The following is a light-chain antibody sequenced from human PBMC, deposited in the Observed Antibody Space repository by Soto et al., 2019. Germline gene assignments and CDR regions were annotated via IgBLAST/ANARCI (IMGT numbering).Light chain of an antibody. CDR3: QQYGSSPLT. CDR1: QSVSSSY. Sequence: EIVLTQSPDTLSLSPGERATLSCRASQSVSSSYLAWYQQKPGQAPRLLIYGASSRATGIPDGFSGSGSGTDFTLTISRLEPEDFAVYYCQQYGSSPLTFGGGTKVEIK. J-gene: IGKJ4*01. V-gene: IGKV3-20*01. CDR2: GAS.